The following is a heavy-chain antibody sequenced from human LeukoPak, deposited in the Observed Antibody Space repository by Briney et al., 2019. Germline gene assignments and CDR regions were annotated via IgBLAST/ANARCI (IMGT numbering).Heavy chain of an antibody. Sequence: ASETLSLTCAVYGGSFSGYYWSWIRQPPGKGLEWIGEINHSGSTNYNPSLKSRVTISVDTSKNQFSLKLSSVTAADTAVYYCARDTGYSSSWYWFDPWGQGTLVTVSS. J-gene: IGHJ5*02. CDR2: INHSGST. CDR3: ARDTGYSSSWYWFDP. CDR1: GGSFSGYY. D-gene: IGHD6-13*01. V-gene: IGHV4-34*01.